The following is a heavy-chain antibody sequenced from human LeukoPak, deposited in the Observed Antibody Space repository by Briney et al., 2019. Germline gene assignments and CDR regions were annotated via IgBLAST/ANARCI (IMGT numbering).Heavy chain of an antibody. Sequence: GGSLRLSCAASGFTFSSYWMHWVRQAPGKGLVWVSRISTDGSSTNSADSVKGRLTISRGNAKNTLYLQMNSLRAEDTAVYYCVREYSSSSGRAFDMWGQGTMVTVSP. CDR2: ISTDGSST. V-gene: IGHV3-74*01. D-gene: IGHD6-6*01. CDR1: GFTFSSYW. J-gene: IGHJ3*02. CDR3: VREYSSSSGRAFDM.